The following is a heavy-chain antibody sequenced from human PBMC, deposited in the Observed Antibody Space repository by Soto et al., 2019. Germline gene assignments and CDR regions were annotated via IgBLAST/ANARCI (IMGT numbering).Heavy chain of an antibody. Sequence: QVQLVESGGGVVQPGRSLRLSCEASGFTFNTYAIHWVRRAPGKGLEWVTGISSDGKAKNYADSVKGRFTISRDDSRSTLYLQMNSLRDEDTAVYYCAKESGPRREFDYWGQGTLVTVSS. CDR1: GFTFNTYA. J-gene: IGHJ4*02. V-gene: IGHV3-30*04. D-gene: IGHD3-10*01. CDR2: ISSDGKAK. CDR3: AKESGPRREFDY.